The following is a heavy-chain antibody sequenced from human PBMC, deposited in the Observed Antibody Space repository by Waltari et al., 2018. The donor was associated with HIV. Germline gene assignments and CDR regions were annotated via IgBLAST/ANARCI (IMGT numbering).Heavy chain of an antibody. CDR2: SYSSGSA. V-gene: IGHV4-59*01. CDR1: GDSMTSYY. J-gene: IGHJ4*02. Sequence: QVQLQESGPGLLTPSETLSLTCSVSGDSMTSYYWAWIRQPPGKGLEWIGYSYSSGSASYSPSLQSRLTISVDTSKNQFSLKLTSVTAADTAVYYCARYGSGHRHFGYWGQGALVIVSS. D-gene: IGHD3-10*01. CDR3: ARYGSGHRHFGY.